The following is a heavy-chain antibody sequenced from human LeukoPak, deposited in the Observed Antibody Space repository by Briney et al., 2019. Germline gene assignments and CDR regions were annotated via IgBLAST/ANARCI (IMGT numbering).Heavy chain of an antibody. D-gene: IGHD6-6*01. V-gene: IGHV3-30-3*01. CDR1: GFTFSSYA. Sequence: GGSLRLSCAASGFTFSSYAMHWVRQAPGKGLEWVAVISYDGSNKYYADSVKGRFTISRDNSKNTLYLQMNSLRAEDTAVYYCARGFEYSSSPLDYWGQGTLVTVSS. J-gene: IGHJ4*02. CDR3: ARGFEYSSSPLDY. CDR2: ISYDGSNK.